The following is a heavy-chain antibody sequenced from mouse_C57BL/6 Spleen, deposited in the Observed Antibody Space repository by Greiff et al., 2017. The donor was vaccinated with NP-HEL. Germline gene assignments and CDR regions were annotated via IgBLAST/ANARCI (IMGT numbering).Heavy chain of an antibody. CDR1: GYAFSSYW. CDR3: VRGRDALFDY. Sequence: VQLVESGAELVKPGASVKISCKASGYAFSSYWMNWVKQRPGKGLEWIGQIYPGDGDTNYNGKFKGKATLTADKSSSTAYMQLSSLTSEDSAVYFCVRGRDALFDYWGQGTTLTVTS. D-gene: IGHD3-3*01. J-gene: IGHJ2*01. V-gene: IGHV1-80*01. CDR2: IYPGDGDT.